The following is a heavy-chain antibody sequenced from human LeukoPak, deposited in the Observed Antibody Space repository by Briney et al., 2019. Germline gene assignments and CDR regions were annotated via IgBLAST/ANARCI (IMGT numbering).Heavy chain of an antibody. CDR1: GFTFSSHS. D-gene: IGHD3-16*01. Sequence: GGSLRLSCAASGFTFSSHSMNWVRQAPGKGLEWVSYISSSSSTIYYADSVKGRFTISRDNAKSSLYLQMNSLRVEDTAVYYCARDLGYFDYWGQGTLVTVSS. V-gene: IGHV3-48*04. CDR2: ISSSSSTI. CDR3: ARDLGYFDY. J-gene: IGHJ4*02.